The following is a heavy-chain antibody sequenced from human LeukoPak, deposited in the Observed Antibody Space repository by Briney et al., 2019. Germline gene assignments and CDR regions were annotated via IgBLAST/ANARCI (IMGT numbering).Heavy chain of an antibody. CDR3: ATSSLDTAMLN. CDR2: IYSSGST. D-gene: IGHD5-18*01. J-gene: IGHJ4*02. CDR1: GGSISYYY. Sequence: SETLSLTCSVSGGSISYYYWSWIRQPAGKGLEWIGRIYSSGSTSYNPSLQSRVTISVDKSKNQFSLRLSPVTAADTAVYYCATSSLDTAMLNWGQGTLVTVSS. V-gene: IGHV4-4*07.